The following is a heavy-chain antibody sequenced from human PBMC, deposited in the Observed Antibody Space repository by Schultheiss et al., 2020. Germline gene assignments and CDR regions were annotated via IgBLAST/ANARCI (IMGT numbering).Heavy chain of an antibody. CDR2: ISGSGGST. J-gene: IGHJ2*01. V-gene: IGHV3-23*01. Sequence: WGSLRLSCAASGFTFSSYAMSWVRQAPGKGLEWVSAISGSGGSTYYADSVKGRFTISRDNSKNTLYLQMNSLRAEDTAVYYCAKALGSYWYFDLWGRGTLVTVSS. D-gene: IGHD3-10*01. CDR3: AKALGSYWYFDL. CDR1: GFTFSSYA.